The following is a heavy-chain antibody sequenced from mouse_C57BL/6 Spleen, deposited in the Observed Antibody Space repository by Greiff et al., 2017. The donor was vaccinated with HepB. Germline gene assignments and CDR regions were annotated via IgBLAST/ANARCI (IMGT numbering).Heavy chain of an antibody. CDR2: ILPGSGST. Sequence: QVQLQQSGAELMKPGASVKLSCKATGYTFTGYWIEWVKQRPGHGLEWIGEILPGSGSTNYNEKFKGKATFTADTSSNTAYMQLSSLTTEDAAFYYCARGKYDYGSGSIAFAYWGQGTLVTVSA. CDR1: GYTFTGYW. V-gene: IGHV1-9*01. CDR3: ARGKYDYGSGSIAFAY. J-gene: IGHJ3*01. D-gene: IGHD1-1*01.